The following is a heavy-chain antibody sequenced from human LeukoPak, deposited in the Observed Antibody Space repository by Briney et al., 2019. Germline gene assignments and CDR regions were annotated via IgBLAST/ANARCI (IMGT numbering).Heavy chain of an antibody. V-gene: IGHV3-48*03. CDR3: AREHDYGDLYFDY. CDR2: ISSSGSTI. Sequence: GGSLRLSCAASGFTFSSYEMNWVRQAPGKGLEWVSYISSSGSTIYYADSVKGRFTIPRDNAKNSLYLQMNSLRAEDTAVYYCAREHDYGDLYFDYWGQGTLVTVSS. J-gene: IGHJ4*02. D-gene: IGHD4-17*01. CDR1: GFTFSSYE.